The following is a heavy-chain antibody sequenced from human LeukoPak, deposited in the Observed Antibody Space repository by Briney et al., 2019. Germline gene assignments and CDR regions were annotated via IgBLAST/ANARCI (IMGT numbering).Heavy chain of an antibody. CDR3: ATPPIFSSPGTNWFDP. J-gene: IGHJ5*02. CDR2: GIPIFGTA. D-gene: IGHD6-13*01. Sequence: SVKGSCKASGGIFSSYAISWVRQATGQGIEWIGGGIPIFGTANYAQKFQGRVTITADESPSTAYMELSSLRSEDTAVYYCATPPIFSSPGTNWFDPWGQGTLVTVSS. CDR1: GGIFSSYA. V-gene: IGHV1-69*13.